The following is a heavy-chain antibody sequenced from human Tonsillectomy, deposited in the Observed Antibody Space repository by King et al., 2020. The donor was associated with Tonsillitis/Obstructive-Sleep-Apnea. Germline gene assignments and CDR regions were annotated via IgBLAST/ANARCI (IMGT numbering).Heavy chain of an antibody. CDR2: ISRNSGSI. J-gene: IGHJ5*02. CDR3: AKDTRGWVSSPNWFDT. CDR1: GFNFNEYA. D-gene: IGHD6-13*01. Sequence: DVQLVESGGGLVQPGRSLRLSCAASGFNFNEYAMHWVRQVPGKGLEWVSGISRNSGSIGYVDSVKGRFIISRDNAKNSLYLQMNSLRAEDTAFYFCAKDTRGWVSSPNWFDTWGQGNLVTVSS. V-gene: IGHV3-9*01.